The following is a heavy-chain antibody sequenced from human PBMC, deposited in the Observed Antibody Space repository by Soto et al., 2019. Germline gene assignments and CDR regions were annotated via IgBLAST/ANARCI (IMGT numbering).Heavy chain of an antibody. D-gene: IGHD2-15*01. CDR2: INHSAST. Sequence: SETLSLTCAVYGGSFSGYYWSWIRQPPGKGLEWIGEINHSASTNYNPSLKSRVTISVDTSKNQFYLKLSSVTAADTAVYYCARDRGYCSGGSCQNWFDPWGQGTLVTVSS. J-gene: IGHJ5*02. CDR1: GGSFSGYY. CDR3: ARDRGYCSGGSCQNWFDP. V-gene: IGHV4-34*01.